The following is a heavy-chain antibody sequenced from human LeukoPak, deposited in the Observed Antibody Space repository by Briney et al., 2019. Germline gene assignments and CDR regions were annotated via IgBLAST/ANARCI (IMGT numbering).Heavy chain of an antibody. V-gene: IGHV3-30-3*01. Sequence: PGGSLRLSCAASGFTFSSYAMHWVRQAPGKGLEWVAVISYDGSNKYYADSVKGRFTISRDNSKNTLYLQMNSLRAEDTAVYYCXXXXXIAARREYYFDYWGQGTLVTVSS. J-gene: IGHJ4*02. CDR2: ISYDGSNK. CDR1: GFTFSSYA. D-gene: IGHD6-6*01. CDR3: XXXXXIAARREYYFDY.